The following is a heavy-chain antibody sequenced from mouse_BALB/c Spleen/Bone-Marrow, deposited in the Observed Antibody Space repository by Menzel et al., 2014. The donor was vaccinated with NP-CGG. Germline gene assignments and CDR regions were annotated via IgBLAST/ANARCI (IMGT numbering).Heavy chain of an antibody. CDR1: GFSLSSYG. Sequence: VQLQQSGPGLVQPSQRLSITCTVSGFSLSSYGLHWVRQSPGKGLEWLGVIWRGGSTDYNAALMSRLSITKDNSKSQVFFKMNSLQADDTAIYYCAKNGNWYFDVWGAGTTVTVSS. J-gene: IGHJ1*01. D-gene: IGHD1-1*02. V-gene: IGHV2-5*01. CDR3: AKNGNWYFDV. CDR2: IWRGGST.